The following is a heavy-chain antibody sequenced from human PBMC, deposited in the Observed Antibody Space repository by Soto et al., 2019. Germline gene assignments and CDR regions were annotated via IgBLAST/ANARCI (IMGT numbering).Heavy chain of an antibody. J-gene: IGHJ4*02. CDR3: ARNVPVTALGY. D-gene: IGHD4-17*01. Sequence: EVRLVKSGGGLVQPGGSLRLSCAASGVTVGNNYMSCVRQAPGKGLEWVTVTYSGGDTRYADSVKGRFPMSRDSTKNTVYLQMDSLRAEDTAVYFCARNVPVTALGYWGQGSLVTVSS. CDR1: GVTVGNNY. CDR2: TYSGGDT. V-gene: IGHV3-66*01.